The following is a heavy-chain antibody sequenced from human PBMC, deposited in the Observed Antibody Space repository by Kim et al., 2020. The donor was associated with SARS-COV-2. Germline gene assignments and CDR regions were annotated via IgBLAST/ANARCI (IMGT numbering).Heavy chain of an antibody. J-gene: IGHJ4*02. CDR1: GFTFSTFS. CDR2: ISSSSSYI. Sequence: GGSLRLSCAASGFTFSTFSMNWVRQAPGKGLEWISSISSSSSYIYYADSVKGRFTISRDNAKNSLYLQMSSLRAEDTAVYYCARGDRGSGSYFFDYWGQGTLVTVSS. V-gene: IGHV3-21*01. D-gene: IGHD3-10*01. CDR3: ARGDRGSGSYFFDY.